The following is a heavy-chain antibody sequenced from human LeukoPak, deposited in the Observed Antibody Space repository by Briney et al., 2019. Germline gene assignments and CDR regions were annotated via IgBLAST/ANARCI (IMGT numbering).Heavy chain of an antibody. Sequence: PSETLSLTCTVSGGSISSSSYYWGWIRQPPGKGLEWIGSIYYSGSTYYNPSLKSRVTISVDTSKNQFSLKLSSVTAADTAVYYCARILTGPRVNWFDPWGQGTLVTVSS. CDR2: IYYSGST. CDR1: GGSISSSSYY. J-gene: IGHJ5*02. CDR3: ARILTGPRVNWFDP. V-gene: IGHV4-39*07. D-gene: IGHD3-9*01.